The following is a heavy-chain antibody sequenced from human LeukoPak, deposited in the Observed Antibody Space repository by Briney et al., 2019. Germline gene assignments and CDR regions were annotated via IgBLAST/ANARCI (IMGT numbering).Heavy chain of an antibody. Sequence: PSETLSLTCTVSGGSISSSSYYWGWIRQPPGKGLDWIGSIYYSGSTYYNPSLKSRVTISVDTSKNQFSLKLSSVTAADTAVYYCAKAVLLWFGELFDWFDPWGQGTLVTVSS. CDR2: IYYSGST. CDR3: AKAVLLWFGELFDWFDP. CDR1: GGSISSSSYY. V-gene: IGHV4-39*01. D-gene: IGHD3-10*01. J-gene: IGHJ5*02.